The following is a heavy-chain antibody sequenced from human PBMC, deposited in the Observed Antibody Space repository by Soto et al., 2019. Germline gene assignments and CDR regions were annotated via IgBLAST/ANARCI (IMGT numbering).Heavy chain of an antibody. CDR2: FDPEDGET. CDR3: ATDLPVYYYDSSGYYARHNY. V-gene: IGHV1-24*01. J-gene: IGHJ4*02. D-gene: IGHD3-22*01. CDR1: GYTLTELS. Sequence: ASVKVSCKVSGYTLTELSMHWVRQAPGKGLEWMGGFDPEDGETIYAQKFQGRVTMTEDTSTDTAYMELSSLRSEDTAVHYCATDLPVYYYDSSGYYARHNYWGQGTLVTVSS.